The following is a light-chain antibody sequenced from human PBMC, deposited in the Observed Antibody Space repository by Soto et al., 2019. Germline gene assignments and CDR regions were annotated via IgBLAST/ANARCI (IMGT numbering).Light chain of an antibody. CDR3: QQYNNWMYT. CDR2: GAS. V-gene: IGKV3-15*01. Sequence: EIVMTQSPATLSVSPGERATLSCRASQSVSSNFAWYQQKPGQAPRLLIYGASTRATGIPARFSGSGSGTEFTLTISSLQSEDFAVYYCQQYNNWMYTFGQGTKLDIK. J-gene: IGKJ2*01. CDR1: QSVSSN.